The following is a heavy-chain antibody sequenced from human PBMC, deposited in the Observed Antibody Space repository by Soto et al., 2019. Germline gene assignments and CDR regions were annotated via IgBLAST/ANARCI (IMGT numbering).Heavy chain of an antibody. V-gene: IGHV4-59*12. J-gene: IGHJ5*02. CDR1: GSSFSPNC. CDR2: IYYGGTT. CDR3: ARVVVADTRAEWFDP. Sequence: SETLSLNCAVCGSSFSPNCWSWIRPPPGKGLEWVGYIYYGGTTSYNPSLQSRVTISLETSKCQFSLRLTSVTAADTAVYYCARVVVADTRAEWFDPWGQGTLVTVS. D-gene: IGHD2-15*01.